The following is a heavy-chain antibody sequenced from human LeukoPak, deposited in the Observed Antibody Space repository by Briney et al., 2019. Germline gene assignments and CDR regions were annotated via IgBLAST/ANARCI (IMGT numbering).Heavy chain of an antibody. Sequence: GGSLRLSCAASGFTFDGYAMHWVRQAPGKGLEWVSGISWNSGSIGYADSVKGRFTISRDNAKNSLYLQMNILRAEDTALYYCAKALGGRFGELDHWGQGTLVTVSS. D-gene: IGHD3-10*01. CDR2: ISWNSGSI. CDR1: GFTFDGYA. V-gene: IGHV3-9*01. CDR3: AKALGGRFGELDH. J-gene: IGHJ5*02.